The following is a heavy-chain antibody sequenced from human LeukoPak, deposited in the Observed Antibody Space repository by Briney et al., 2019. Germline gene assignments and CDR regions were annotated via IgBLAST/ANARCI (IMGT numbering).Heavy chain of an antibody. J-gene: IGHJ4*02. CDR2: INHDGSIT. CDR3: AVMWFGANVGFDY. V-gene: IGHV3-74*01. Sequence: GGSLRLSCAASGSIFSSYWMHWVRQAPGKGLVWVSRINHDGSITTYADSVKGRFTISRDNAKSTLSLQMNGLRAEDTAVYYCAVMWFGANVGFDYWGQGSLVTVSS. D-gene: IGHD3-10*01. CDR1: GSIFSSYW.